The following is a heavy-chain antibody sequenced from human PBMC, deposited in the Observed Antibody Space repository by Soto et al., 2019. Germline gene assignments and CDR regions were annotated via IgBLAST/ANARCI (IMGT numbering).Heavy chain of an antibody. Sequence: QITLKESGPTLVKPTQTLTLTCTFSGFSLTTRGVGVGWIRQPPGKALEWLSVIYWEEDKRYNPSLRSRLTITKDTSTNQVVLTVANMDPVDTATYYCAHAANHYDNFHFDYWGQGTLVTVSS. V-gene: IGHV2-5*02. D-gene: IGHD3-16*01. CDR1: GFSLTTRGVG. CDR2: IYWEEDK. J-gene: IGHJ4*02. CDR3: AHAANHYDNFHFDY.